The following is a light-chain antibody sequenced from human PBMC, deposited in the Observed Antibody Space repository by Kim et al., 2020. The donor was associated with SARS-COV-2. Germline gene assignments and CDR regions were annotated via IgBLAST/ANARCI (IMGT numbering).Light chain of an antibody. CDR2: QIS. Sequence: SYELTQPPSVSVSPGQTASITCSGDKLGDKYACWYQQKPGQSLVLVIYQISKRPSGFPERFSAPTSGNTATLTISGTQAMVELDYYCQAGDSSPVVFETG. CDR3: QAGDSSPVV. J-gene: IGLJ1*01. CDR1: KLGDKY. V-gene: IGLV3-1*01.